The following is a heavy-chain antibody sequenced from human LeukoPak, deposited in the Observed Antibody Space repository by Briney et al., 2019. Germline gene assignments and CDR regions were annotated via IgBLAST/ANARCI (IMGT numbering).Heavy chain of an antibody. J-gene: IGHJ3*02. Sequence: GGSLRLSCAASGFTFSSYSMNWVRQAPGKGLEWVSSIRQSGDITYYADSVKGRFTISRDDSKNTLSLQMNSLSREDTAIYYCVRRGGSDGWGAFDIWGQGTVVTVSS. CDR1: GFTFSSYS. CDR2: IRQSGDIT. V-gene: IGHV3-23*01. CDR3: VRRGGSDGWGAFDI. D-gene: IGHD5-24*01.